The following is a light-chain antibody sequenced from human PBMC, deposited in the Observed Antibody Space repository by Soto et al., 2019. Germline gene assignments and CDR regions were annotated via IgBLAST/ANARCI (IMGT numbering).Light chain of an antibody. Sequence: DIQMTQSPSSLSASVGDRVTITCRASQVIRDSLAWFQQKPGKVPKSLIYAAFTLQSGVPSKFSGSGSGTDFTLTISSLQPEDVATYYCLQYESYPPAFGGGTKVEI. V-gene: IGKV1-16*02. CDR1: QVIRDS. CDR3: LQYESYPPA. CDR2: AAF. J-gene: IGKJ4*01.